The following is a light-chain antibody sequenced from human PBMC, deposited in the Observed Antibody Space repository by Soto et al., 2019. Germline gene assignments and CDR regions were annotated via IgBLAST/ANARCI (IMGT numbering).Light chain of an antibody. CDR3: QQYGTSPYT. J-gene: IGKJ2*01. CDR2: SAS. Sequence: EVVLTQSPGTLSLSPGERATLSCMASQCVSSDYLAWYQQKPGQAPRLLIYSASSRATGIPDRFSGSGSGTDFTLTISRVEREDLAVFYCQQYGTSPYTFGQGTKLDIK. V-gene: IGKV3-20*01. CDR1: QCVSSDY.